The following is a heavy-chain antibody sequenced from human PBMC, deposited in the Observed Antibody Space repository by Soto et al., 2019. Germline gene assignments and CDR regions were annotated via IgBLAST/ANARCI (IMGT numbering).Heavy chain of an antibody. CDR1: GGTFNSYV. D-gene: IGHD5-12*01. Sequence: QVQLVQSGAEVKKPGSSVKVSCKASGGTFNSYVLTWVRQAPGQGLEWRGGIISIFGTPNYVQKFQGRVTITADESTSTGFMELSSLTSEDTAIYYCARDLGSGYDPGDYWGQGTRVTVSS. J-gene: IGHJ4*02. CDR2: IISIFGTP. CDR3: ARDLGSGYDPGDY. V-gene: IGHV1-69*12.